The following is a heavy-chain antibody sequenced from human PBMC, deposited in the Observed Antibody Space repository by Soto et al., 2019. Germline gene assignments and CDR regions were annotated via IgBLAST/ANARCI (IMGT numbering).Heavy chain of an antibody. V-gene: IGHV3-23*01. J-gene: IGHJ4*02. Sequence: PGGSLRLSCVASGFTFIAYAMTWVRQAPGKGLEWVSTISGSGDSTYYADSVKGRLTISRDSSKNTLYLQMNSLRAEDTAVYYCGKAFRDCTSAPCREARWGQGTLVTVSS. CDR3: GKAFRDCTSAPCREAR. CDR1: GFTFIAYA. D-gene: IGHD2-8*02. CDR2: ISGSGDST.